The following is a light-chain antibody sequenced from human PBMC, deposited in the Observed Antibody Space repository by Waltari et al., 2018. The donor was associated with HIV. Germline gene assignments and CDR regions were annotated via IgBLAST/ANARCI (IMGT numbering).Light chain of an antibody. CDR2: END. CDR1: NSNIEINY. CDR3: GTWDISLSAYV. Sequence: QSVLTQPPSVSAAPGQRVTISCPGSNSNIEINYVSWFQQPPGPAPNTLIYENDKRPSGIPDRCSGSKSGTSVILGIAGLQTGDEADYYCGTWDISLSAYVFGTGTKVAVL. J-gene: IGLJ1*01. V-gene: IGLV1-51*02.